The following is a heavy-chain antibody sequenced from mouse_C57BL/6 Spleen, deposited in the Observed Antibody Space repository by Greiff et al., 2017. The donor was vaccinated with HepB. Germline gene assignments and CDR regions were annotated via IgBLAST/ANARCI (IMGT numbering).Heavy chain of an antibody. Sequence: QVQLQQSGAELVMPGASVKLSCKASGYTFTSYWMHWVKQRPGQGLEWIGEIDPSDSYTNYNQKFKGKSTLTVDKSSSTAYMQLSSLTSEDSAVYYCARYAQATPAMDYWGQGTSVTVSS. CDR1: GYTFTSYW. CDR2: IDPSDSYT. CDR3: ARYAQATPAMDY. V-gene: IGHV1-69*01. D-gene: IGHD3-2*02. J-gene: IGHJ4*01.